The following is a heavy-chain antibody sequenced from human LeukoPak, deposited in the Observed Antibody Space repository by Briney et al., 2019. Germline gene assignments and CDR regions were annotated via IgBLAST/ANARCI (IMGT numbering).Heavy chain of an antibody. Sequence: PSETLSLTCAVYGGSFSGYYWSWIRQPPGKGLEWIGEIYHSGSTNYNPSLKSRVTISVDTSKNQFSQKLSSVTAADTAVYYCARVRISGYCSSTSCYKGGLLDYWGQGTLVTVSS. CDR2: IYHSGST. J-gene: IGHJ4*02. CDR3: ARVRISGYCSSTSCYKGGLLDY. D-gene: IGHD2-2*02. V-gene: IGHV4-34*01. CDR1: GGSFSGYY.